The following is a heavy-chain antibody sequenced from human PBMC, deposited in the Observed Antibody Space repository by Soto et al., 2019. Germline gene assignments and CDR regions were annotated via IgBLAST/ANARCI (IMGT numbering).Heavy chain of an antibody. D-gene: IGHD3-22*01. CDR2: INPNSGGT. CDR1: GYTFTGYY. CDR3: ASRLYDSSGYPY. J-gene: IGHJ4*02. V-gene: IGHV1-2*02. Sequence: ASVKVSCKASGYTFTGYYMHWVRQAPGQGLEWMGWINPNSGGTNYAQKFQGRVTMTRDTAISTAYMELSRLRSDDTAVYYCASRLYDSSGYPYWGQGTLVTVSS.